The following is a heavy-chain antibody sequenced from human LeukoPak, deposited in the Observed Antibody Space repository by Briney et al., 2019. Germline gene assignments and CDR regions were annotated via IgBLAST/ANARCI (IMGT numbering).Heavy chain of an antibody. Sequence: SETLSLTCTVSGGSISYYYWSWIRQPPGKRLEWIGFIYYSGNTNYNPSLRSRATMSVDTSRNQFSLRLNSVTAADTAVYYCARHDISPPHSFGIWGQGTMVTVSS. CDR2: IYYSGNT. J-gene: IGHJ3*02. CDR1: GGSISYYY. CDR3: ARHDISPPHSFGI. V-gene: IGHV4-59*08.